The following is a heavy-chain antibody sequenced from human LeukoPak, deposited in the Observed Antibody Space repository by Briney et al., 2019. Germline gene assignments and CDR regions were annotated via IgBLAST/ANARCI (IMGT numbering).Heavy chain of an antibody. Sequence: PGGSLRFSCAASGFTFSSYAMSWVRQAPGKGLEWVSAISGRGGSTYYADSVKGRFTISRDNSKNTLYLQMNSLRAEDTAVYYCATIVGARGDWGQGTLVTVSS. J-gene: IGHJ4*02. CDR2: ISGRGGST. V-gene: IGHV3-23*01. D-gene: IGHD1-26*01. CDR1: GFTFSSYA. CDR3: ATIVGARGD.